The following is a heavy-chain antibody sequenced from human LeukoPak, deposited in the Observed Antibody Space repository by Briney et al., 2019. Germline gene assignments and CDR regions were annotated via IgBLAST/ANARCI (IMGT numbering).Heavy chain of an antibody. CDR3: ARGEGVYYYDSGYMDV. CDR2: IRYDGSNK. CDR1: GFTFSSYG. J-gene: IGHJ6*03. Sequence: TGGSLRLSCAASGFTFSSYGMHWVRQAPGKGLEWVAFIRYDGSNKYYADSVKGRFTISRDNSKNTLYLQMNSLRAEDTAVYYCARGEGVYYYDSGYMDVWGKGTTVTVSS. D-gene: IGHD3-22*01. V-gene: IGHV3-30*02.